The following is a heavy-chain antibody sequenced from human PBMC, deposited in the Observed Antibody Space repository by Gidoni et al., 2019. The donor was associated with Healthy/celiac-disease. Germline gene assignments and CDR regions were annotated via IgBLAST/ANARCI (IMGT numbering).Heavy chain of an antibody. CDR1: GGSISSYY. V-gene: IGHV4-59*08. CDR2: IYYSGST. D-gene: IGHD6-13*01. CDR3: ARPLQIAAAGTRAFDI. J-gene: IGHJ3*02. Sequence: QVQLQESGPGLVKPSETLSLTCTVSGGSISSYYWSWIRQPPGKGLAWIGYIYYSGSTNYNPSLKSRVTISVDTSKNQFSLKLSSVTAADTAVYYCARPLQIAAAGTRAFDIWGQGTMVTVSS.